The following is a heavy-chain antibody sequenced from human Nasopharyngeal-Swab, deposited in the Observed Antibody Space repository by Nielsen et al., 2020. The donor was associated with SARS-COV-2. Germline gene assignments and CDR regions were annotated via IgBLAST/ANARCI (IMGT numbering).Heavy chain of an antibody. Sequence: GESLKISCAASGFTFSSYAMHWVRQAPGKGLEWVAVISYDGSNKYYADSVKGRFTISRGNSKNTLYLQMNSLRAEDTAVYYCASRPPHWGQGTLVTVSS. V-gene: IGHV3-30*04. CDR2: ISYDGSNK. CDR3: ASRPPH. CDR1: GFTFSSYA. J-gene: IGHJ4*02.